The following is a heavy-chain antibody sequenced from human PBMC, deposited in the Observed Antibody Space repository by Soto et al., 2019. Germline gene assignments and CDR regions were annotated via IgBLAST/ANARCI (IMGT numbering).Heavy chain of an antibody. CDR2: ISSSSSTI. J-gene: IGHJ6*02. CDR1: GFTFSSYS. Sequence: GGSLRLSCAASGFTFSSYSMNWVRQAPGKGLEWVSYISSSSSTIYYADSVKGRFTISRDNAKNSLYLQMNSLRDEDTAVYYCAREGQGSSTSCYEPRCYYYYYGMDVWGQGTTVTVSS. CDR3: AREGQGSSTSCYEPRCYYYYYGMDV. V-gene: IGHV3-48*02. D-gene: IGHD2-2*01.